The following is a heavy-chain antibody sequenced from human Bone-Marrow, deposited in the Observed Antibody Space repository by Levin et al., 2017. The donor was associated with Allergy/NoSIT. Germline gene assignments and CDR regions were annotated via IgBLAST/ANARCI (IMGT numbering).Heavy chain of an antibody. J-gene: IGHJ4*02. CDR1: GFTVSSRY. D-gene: IGHD6-19*01. V-gene: IGHV3-66*01. CDR2: IHSGGNT. Sequence: GESLKISCAGSGFTVSSRYMSWVRQAPGKGLEWVSLIHSGGNTYYADSLKGRFAISTDSSKNTLYLQMNSVRPDDTAMYYCARGSQWLVRDFDYWGQGTLVTVSS. CDR3: ARGSQWLVRDFDY.